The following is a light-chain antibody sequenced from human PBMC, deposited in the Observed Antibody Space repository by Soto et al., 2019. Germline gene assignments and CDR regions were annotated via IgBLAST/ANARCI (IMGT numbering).Light chain of an antibody. CDR3: QQYDNYPLT. CDR2: DAS. CDR1: QSINNW. V-gene: IGKV1-5*01. Sequence: DIEMTQSPSTLSASVGDRVTITCRASQSINNWLAWYQQKPGKAPKFLIYDASNLESGVPSRFSGSASGPEFTLTISSLQPDDFATYYCQQYDNYPLTYGGGTKVDIK. J-gene: IGKJ4*01.